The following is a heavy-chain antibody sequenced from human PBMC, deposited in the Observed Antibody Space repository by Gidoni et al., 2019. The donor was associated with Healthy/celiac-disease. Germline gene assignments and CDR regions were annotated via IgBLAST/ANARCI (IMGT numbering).Heavy chain of an antibody. CDR2: IIPIFGTA. Sequence: QVQLVQSGAEVKKPGSSVKVSCKASGGTFSSYAIIWVRRAPGQGLEWMGGIIPIFGTANYVQKFQGRVTITADEATSTAYMELSSLRSEDTAVYYCASSDYGDYEGADYYYYGMDVWGQGTTVTVSS. CDR3: ASSDYGDYEGADYYYYGMDV. D-gene: IGHD4-17*01. V-gene: IGHV1-69*01. J-gene: IGHJ6*02. CDR1: GGTFSSYA.